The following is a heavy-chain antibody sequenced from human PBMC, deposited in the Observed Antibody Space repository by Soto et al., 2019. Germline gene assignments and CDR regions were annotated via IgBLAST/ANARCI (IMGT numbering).Heavy chain of an antibody. D-gene: IGHD1-1*01. CDR2: IYYSGST. CDR1: GGSISSSGYY. CDR3: VRLEGPATISYYFDF. J-gene: IGHJ4*02. Sequence: TXSLTCAVSGGSISSSGYYXXWIXXHXWKGLEWIGYIYYSGSTYYNPSLKSRVTISVDASKNQFSLKLSSVTAADTAVYYCVRLEGPATISYYFDFWGPGALVTVSS. V-gene: IGHV4-31*11.